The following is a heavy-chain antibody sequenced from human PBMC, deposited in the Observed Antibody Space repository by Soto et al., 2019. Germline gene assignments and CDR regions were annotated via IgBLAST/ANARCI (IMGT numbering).Heavy chain of an antibody. CDR1: GFTFKNYA. CDR3: TRDGPGCRGGSCYAA. D-gene: IGHD2-15*01. CDR2: ISYDGSIE. J-gene: IGHJ5*02. Sequence: GGSLRLSCAASGFTFKNYAVHWVRQAPGKGLEWVAVISYDGSIEFYADSVKGRFTISGDDSKSIAYLQMNSLKTEDTAVYYCTRDGPGCRGGSCYAAWGQGTLVTVSS. V-gene: IGHV3-30-3*01.